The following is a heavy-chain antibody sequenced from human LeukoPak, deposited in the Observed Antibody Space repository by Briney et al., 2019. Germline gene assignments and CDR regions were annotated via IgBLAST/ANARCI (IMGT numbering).Heavy chain of an antibody. CDR2: IYSGGST. CDR1: GFTVSSNY. CDR3: ARDSSTYYDILTGPGGY. V-gene: IGHV3-66*01. Sequence: GGSLRLSCAASGFTVSSNYMSWVRQAPGKGLEWVSVIYSGGSTYYADSVKGRFTISRDNSKNTLYLQMNSLRAEDTAVYYCARDSSTYYDILTGPGGYWGQGTLVTVSS. D-gene: IGHD3-9*01. J-gene: IGHJ4*02.